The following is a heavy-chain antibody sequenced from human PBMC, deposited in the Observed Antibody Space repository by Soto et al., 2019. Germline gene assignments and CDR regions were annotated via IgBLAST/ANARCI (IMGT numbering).Heavy chain of an antibody. CDR3: ASPPNESSGYYYGMDV. CDR1: GGTFSSYA. Sequence: QVQLVQSGAEVKKPGSSVKVSCKASGGTFSSYAISWVRQAPGQGLEWMGGIIPIFGTANYAQKCQGRVTITADESTSTAYIELSSLRSEDTAVYYCASPPNESSGYYYGMDVLGQGTTVTVS. V-gene: IGHV1-69*12. CDR2: IIPIFGTA. D-gene: IGHD6-19*01. J-gene: IGHJ6*02.